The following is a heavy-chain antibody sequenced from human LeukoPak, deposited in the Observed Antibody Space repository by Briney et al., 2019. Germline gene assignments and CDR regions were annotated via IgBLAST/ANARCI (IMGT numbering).Heavy chain of an antibody. CDR1: GGTLKNYA. D-gene: IGHD1-1*01. J-gene: IGHJ4*02. V-gene: IGHV1-69*13. CDR2: IIPFYETT. CDR3: ARMQGYAYSDY. Sequence: SVKVSCKASGGTLKNYAVNWVRQAPGQGLEWMGGIIPFYETTNFAQKFQGRVTITADETTSTVYMVLSSLRSEDTVVYYCARMQGYAYSDYWGQGTLVTVSS.